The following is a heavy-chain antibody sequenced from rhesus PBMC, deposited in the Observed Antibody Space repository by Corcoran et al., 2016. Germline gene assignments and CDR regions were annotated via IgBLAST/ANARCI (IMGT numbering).Heavy chain of an antibody. D-gene: IGHD7-45*01. CDR1: GFTFSTYG. Sequence: VHLVESGGGLVQPGGSLSLSCVASGFTFSTYGMSWFRQAPGKGPEWFSYISKGGVTTYYADSVKGRFTVSRDNSKNTLSLQMNSLRTEDTAVYYCGKDGDFRWGQGALVTVSS. V-gene: IGHV3S5*01. CDR2: ISKGGVTT. CDR3: GKDGDFR. J-gene: IGHJ1*01.